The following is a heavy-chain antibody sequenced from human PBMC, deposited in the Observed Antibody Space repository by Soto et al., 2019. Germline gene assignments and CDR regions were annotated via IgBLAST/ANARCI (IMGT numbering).Heavy chain of an antibody. CDR2: ISNSGSPT. D-gene: IGHD2-2*01. CDR3: ARGGYCSSTDCRHFYYYMDV. CDR1: GFNFSDYY. Sequence: GGSLRLSCAASGFNFSDYYMSWIRQAPGKGLEWLSYISNSGSPTYYADSVKGRFTVSRDNAKNTLFLQMNSLRADDTAVYYCARGGYCSSTDCRHFYYYMDVWGKGTTVTVSS. V-gene: IGHV3-11*01. J-gene: IGHJ6*03.